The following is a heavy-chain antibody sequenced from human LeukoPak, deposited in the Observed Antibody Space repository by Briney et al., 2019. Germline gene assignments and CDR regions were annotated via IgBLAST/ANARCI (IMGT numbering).Heavy chain of an antibody. V-gene: IGHV3-11*01. CDR2: LSMSGTST. J-gene: IGHJ4*02. CDR3: ARVHLRPQ. D-gene: IGHD1-14*01. CDR1: GFSLSDYY. Sequence: PGGSLRLSCAASGFSLSDYYVTWIRQPPGKGLEWIAYLSMSGTSTKYADSVKGRLTISRDNAKNLVFLEMNGLKGDDTAVYHCARVHLRPQWGQGTLVTVSS.